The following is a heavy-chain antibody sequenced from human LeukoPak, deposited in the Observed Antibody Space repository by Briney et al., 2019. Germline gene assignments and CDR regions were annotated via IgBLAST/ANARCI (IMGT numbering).Heavy chain of an antibody. V-gene: IGHV4-34*01. CDR2: INNSGST. CDR1: GGSFSGYY. J-gene: IGHJ4*02. CDR3: ARGPRWGLFDY. Sequence: PPETLSLTCAVYGGSFSGYYWSWIRQPQGKGLEWIGEINNSGSTNYNPSLKSRVTISVDTSKNQFSLKLSSVTAADTAVYYCARGPRWGLFDYWGQGTLVTVSS. D-gene: IGHD7-27*01.